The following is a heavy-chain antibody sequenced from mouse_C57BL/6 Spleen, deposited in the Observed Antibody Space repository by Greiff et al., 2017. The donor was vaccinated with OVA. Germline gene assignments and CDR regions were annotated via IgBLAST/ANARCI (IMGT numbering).Heavy chain of an antibody. D-gene: IGHD3-3*01. CDR2: IDPSDSYT. CDR1: GYTFTSYW. J-gene: IGHJ2*01. CDR3: ARWGDGSDYFDY. V-gene: IGHV1-69*01. Sequence: QVQLQQPGAELVMPGASVKLSCKASGYTFTSYWMHWVKQRPGQGLEWIGEIDPSDSYTNYNQKFKGKSTLTVDKSSSTAYMQLSSLTSEDSAVYYCARWGDGSDYFDYWGQGTTLTVSS.